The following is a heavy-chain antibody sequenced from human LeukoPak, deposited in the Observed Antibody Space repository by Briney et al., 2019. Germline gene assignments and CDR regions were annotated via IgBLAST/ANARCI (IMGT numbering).Heavy chain of an antibody. J-gene: IGHJ4*02. CDR1: GFTFSDSY. CDR3: AKEGGDWGEGYFDY. Sequence: GGSLRLSCSASGFTFSDSYMSWIRQVPGKGLEWISYISSSGGTIYYADSVKGRFTISRDNAKNSLYLQMNSLRAEDTAVYYCAKEGGDWGEGYFDYWGQGTLVTVSS. CDR2: ISSSGGTI. V-gene: IGHV3-11*01. D-gene: IGHD3-16*01.